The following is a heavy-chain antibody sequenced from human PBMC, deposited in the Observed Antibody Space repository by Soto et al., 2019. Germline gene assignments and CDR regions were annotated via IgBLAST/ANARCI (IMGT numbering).Heavy chain of an antibody. CDR2: ISTDNGNT. J-gene: IGHJ6*02. D-gene: IGHD3-3*01. Sequence: SVKVSCKTSGYTFTSYRISRLRQAPGQGLEWMGWISTDNGNTNYAQHLQGRVSLTTDTSTSTAYMDLRSLRSDDTAVYYCARDQGITTFRVYSMYYYGMDVWGQGTTVTAP. CDR3: ARDQGITTFRVYSMYYYGMDV. V-gene: IGHV1-18*01. CDR1: GYTFTSYR.